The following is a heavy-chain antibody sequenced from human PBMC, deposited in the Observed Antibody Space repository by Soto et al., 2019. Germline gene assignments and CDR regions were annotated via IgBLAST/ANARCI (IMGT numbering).Heavy chain of an antibody. CDR3: ARDRSQYQITLVRGDDAFDI. D-gene: IGHD3-10*01. V-gene: IGHV3-48*01. CDR1: GFTFSNYA. J-gene: IGHJ3*02. Sequence: GGSLRLSCAASGFTFSNYAMNWVRQAPGKGLEWVSYISSSSGTKYYADSVKGRFTISRDNAKNSLYLQMNSLRAEDTGLYYCARDRSQYQITLVRGDDAFDIWGQGTLVTVSS. CDR2: ISSSSGTK.